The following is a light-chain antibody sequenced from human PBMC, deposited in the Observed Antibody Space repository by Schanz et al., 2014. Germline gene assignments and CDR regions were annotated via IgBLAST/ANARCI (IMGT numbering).Light chain of an antibody. CDR3: SSYADSSTL. Sequence: QSALTQPASVSGSPGQSITISCTGTSSDIGNYNLVSWYQQHPGKAPKVMIYEVSKWPSGVSNRFSGSKSGNTASLTISGLQAEDEADYYCSSYADSSTLFGPGTKLTVL. CDR1: SSDIGNYNL. J-gene: IGLJ1*01. V-gene: IGLV2-14*02. CDR2: EVS.